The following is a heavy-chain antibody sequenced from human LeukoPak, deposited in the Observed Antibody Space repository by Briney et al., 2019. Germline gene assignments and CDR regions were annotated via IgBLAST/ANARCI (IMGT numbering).Heavy chain of an antibody. Sequence: PSETLSLTCTVSGGSISSYYWSWIRQPPGKGLEWIGYIYYSGSTNYNPSLKSRVTMSVDTSKNQFSLKLSSVTAADTAVYYCARGGTVTPDWHYYMDVWGKGTTVTISS. CDR2: IYYSGST. V-gene: IGHV4-59*12. D-gene: IGHD4-17*01. J-gene: IGHJ6*03. CDR1: GGSISSYY. CDR3: ARGGTVTPDWHYYMDV.